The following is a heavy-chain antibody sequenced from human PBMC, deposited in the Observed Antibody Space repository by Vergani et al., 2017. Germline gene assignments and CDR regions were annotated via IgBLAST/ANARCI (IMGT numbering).Heavy chain of an antibody. D-gene: IGHD5/OR15-5a*01. J-gene: IGHJ6*02. Sequence: QVQLHQWGAGLLKPSETLSLTCSVSGGSSSAYYWSWICQPPGKGLEWIGEISHNGSINCNSSLKSRLTISVDTSKNQFYLKLSSVTAEDTSMYYCTGVFTRHRYYGLDVWGQGSPVTVSS. CDR3: TGVFTRHRYYGLDV. V-gene: IGHV4-34*01. CDR1: GGSSSAYY. CDR2: ISHNGSI.